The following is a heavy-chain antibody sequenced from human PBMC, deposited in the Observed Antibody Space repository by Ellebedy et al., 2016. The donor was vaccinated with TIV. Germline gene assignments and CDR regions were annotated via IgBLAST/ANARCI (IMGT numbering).Heavy chain of an antibody. CDR1: GFTVSSNY. J-gene: IGHJ4*02. V-gene: IGHV3-66*01. CDR2: IYSGGAT. D-gene: IGHD2-21*02. CDR3: ARDRHVDRGDCLDY. Sequence: GESLKISCAASGFTVSSNYMSWVRQAPGKGLEWVSVIYSGGATSYADSVKGRFTISRDNSKNTLYRQMNSLGVEDTAVFYCARDRHVDRGDCLDYWGQGTLVTVSS.